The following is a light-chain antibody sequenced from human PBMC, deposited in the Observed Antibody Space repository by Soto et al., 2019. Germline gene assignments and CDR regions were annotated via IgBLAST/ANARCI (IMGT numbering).Light chain of an antibody. Sequence: QSALTQPASVSGSPGQPITISCTGTSSDVGAYNYVSWYQLHPGKAPKLMIYEVNNRPSGVSHRFSGSKSGNTASLTFSGLLPEDEAEYYCSSYASSGAVVFGGGTTLTVL. CDR1: SSDVGAYNY. V-gene: IGLV2-14*01. CDR3: SSYASSGAVV. J-gene: IGLJ3*02. CDR2: EVN.